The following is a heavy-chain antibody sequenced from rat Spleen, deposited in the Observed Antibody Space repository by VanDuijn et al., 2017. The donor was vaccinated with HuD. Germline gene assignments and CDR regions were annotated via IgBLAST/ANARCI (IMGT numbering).Heavy chain of an antibody. J-gene: IGHJ2*01. V-gene: IGHV5S23*01. CDR3: ARVGLTMMVLSFDY. CDR2: ISTGGGNT. Sequence: EVQLVESGGGLVQPGRSLKLSCAASGFTFSNYDMAWVRQAPTKGLEWVASISTGGGNTYYRTSVKGRFPISRDNAKSTLYLQMDSLRSEDTATYYCARVGLTMMVLSFDYWGQGVMVTVSS. D-gene: IGHD1-12*02. CDR1: GFTFSNYD.